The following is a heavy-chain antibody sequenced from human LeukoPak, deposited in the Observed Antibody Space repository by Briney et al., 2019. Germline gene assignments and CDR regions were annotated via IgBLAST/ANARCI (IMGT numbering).Heavy chain of an antibody. CDR2: TSGTGGST. J-gene: IGHJ4*02. CDR3: ARLFGGVTTFDY. D-gene: IGHD4-17*01. Sequence: FTFAASGFTFSSYAMNWVRQAPGKGLEWVSATSGTGGSTYYADSVKGRFTISRDNAQNSLYLQMNSLSAEDTAVYYCARLFGGVTTFDYWGQGTLVTVSS. CDR1: GFTFSSYA. V-gene: IGHV3-23*01.